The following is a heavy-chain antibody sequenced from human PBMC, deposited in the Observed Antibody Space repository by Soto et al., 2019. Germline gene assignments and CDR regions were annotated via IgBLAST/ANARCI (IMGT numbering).Heavy chain of an antibody. V-gene: IGHV3-33*01. CDR2: IWYDGSNK. CDR1: GFTFSSYG. D-gene: IGHD5-12*01. CDR3: ARDINSGYDLGDLDY. Sequence: SLRLSCAASGFTFSSYGMHWVRQAPGKGLEWVAVIWYDGSNKYYADSVKGRFTISRDNSKNTLYLQMNSLRAEDTAVYYCARDINSGYDLGDLDYWGQGTLVTVSS. J-gene: IGHJ4*02.